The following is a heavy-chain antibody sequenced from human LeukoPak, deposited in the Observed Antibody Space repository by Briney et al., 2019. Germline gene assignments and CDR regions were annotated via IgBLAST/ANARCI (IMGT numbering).Heavy chain of an antibody. Sequence: SETLSLTCAVYGGSFSGYYWSWIRQPPGKGLEWFGEINHSGSTNYNPSLKSRVTISVDTSKNQFSLKLSSVTAADTAVYFCARGPPTDYYDSSGFYYVFDYWGQGTLVTVSS. J-gene: IGHJ4*02. CDR2: INHSGST. CDR3: ARGPPTDYYDSSGFYYVFDY. CDR1: GGSFSGYY. V-gene: IGHV4-34*01. D-gene: IGHD3-22*01.